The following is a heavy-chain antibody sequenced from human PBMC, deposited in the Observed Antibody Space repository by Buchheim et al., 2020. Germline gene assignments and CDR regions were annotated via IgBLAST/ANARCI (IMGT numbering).Heavy chain of an antibody. D-gene: IGHD6-19*01. V-gene: IGHV3-33*01. J-gene: IGHJ4*02. CDR3: ARDVGSVAGYFDY. CDR1: EFTFSSYG. Sequence: QVQLVESGGGVVEPGRSLRLSCAASEFTFSSYGMHWVRQAPGKGLEWVAVVWHDGSKKYYADSVRGRFTISRDNSKATLYLQMSTLRAEDTAVYYCARDVGSVAGYFDYWGQGTL. CDR2: VWHDGSKK.